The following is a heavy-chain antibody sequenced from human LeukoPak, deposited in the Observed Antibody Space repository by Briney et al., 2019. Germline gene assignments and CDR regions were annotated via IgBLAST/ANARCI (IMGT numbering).Heavy chain of an antibody. Sequence: GASVKVSCKASGYTFTSYYMHWVRQAPRQGLEWMGIINPSGGSTSYAQKFQGRVTMTRDTSTSTVYMELSSLRSEDTAVYYCARVKEYCSSTSCQSDFDYWGQGTLVTVSS. V-gene: IGHV1-46*01. D-gene: IGHD2-2*01. CDR3: ARVKEYCSSTSCQSDFDY. J-gene: IGHJ4*02. CDR2: INPSGGST. CDR1: GYTFTSYY.